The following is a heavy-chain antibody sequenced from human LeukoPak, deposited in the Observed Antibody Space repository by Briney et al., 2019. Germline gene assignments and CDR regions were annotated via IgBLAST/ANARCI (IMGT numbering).Heavy chain of an antibody. V-gene: IGHV3-20*04. CDR3: ARVPSGYYGPYYFDH. CDR2: INWNGGST. CDR1: GFTFDDYG. J-gene: IGHJ4*02. D-gene: IGHD3-22*01. Sequence: GGSLRLSCAASGFTFDDYGMSWVRQAPGKGLEWVSGINWNGGSTGYADSVKGRFTISRDNSKNTLYLQMNSLRAEDTAVYYCARVPSGYYGPYYFDHWGQGTLVTVSS.